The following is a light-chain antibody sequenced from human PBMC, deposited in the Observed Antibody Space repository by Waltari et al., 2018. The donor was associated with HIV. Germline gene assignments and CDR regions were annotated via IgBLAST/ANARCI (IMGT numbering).Light chain of an antibody. Sequence: SYEVTQSPSVSVSPGQTATITCSGDELGDKYVCWYQQKPGQSPVLVIYQHTKRPPGIPERFACSNSGNTATLTISGTQAMDEADYYCQAWDNSALWVFGSGTKVTVL. J-gene: IGLJ1*01. CDR2: QHT. CDR1: ELGDKY. CDR3: QAWDNSALWV. V-gene: IGLV3-1*01.